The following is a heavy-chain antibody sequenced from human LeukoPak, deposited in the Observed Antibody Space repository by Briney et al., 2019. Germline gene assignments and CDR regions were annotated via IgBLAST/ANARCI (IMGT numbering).Heavy chain of an antibody. Sequence: KPSETLSLTCAVYGGSFSGYYWSWIRQPPGKGLEWIGEINHSGSTNYNPSLKSRVTISVDTSKNQFSLKLSSVTAADTAVYYCARVSPEELWEAYGMDVWGQGTTVTVSS. CDR3: ARVSPEELWEAYGMDV. CDR2: INHSGST. J-gene: IGHJ6*02. CDR1: GGSFSGYY. V-gene: IGHV4-34*01. D-gene: IGHD5-18*01.